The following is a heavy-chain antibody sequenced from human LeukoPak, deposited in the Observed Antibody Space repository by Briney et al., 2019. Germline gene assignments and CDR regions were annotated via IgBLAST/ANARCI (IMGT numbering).Heavy chain of an antibody. D-gene: IGHD2-21*02. J-gene: IGHJ6*02. CDR2: IIPIFGTA. V-gene: IGHV1-69*01. Sequence: SVKVSCKAAGGTFSSYAISWVRQAPGQGLEWMGGIIPIFGTANYAQKFQGRVTITADESTSTAYMELSSLRSEDTAVYYCATGHIVVVTAIIYGMDVWGQGTTVTVSS. CDR3: ATGHIVVVTAIIYGMDV. CDR1: GGTFSSYA.